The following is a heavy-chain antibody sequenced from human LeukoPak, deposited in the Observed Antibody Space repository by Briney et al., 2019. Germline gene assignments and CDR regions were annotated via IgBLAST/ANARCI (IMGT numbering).Heavy chain of an antibody. J-gene: IGHJ4*02. Sequence: GGSLRLSCAASGFTVSSNYMSWVRQAPGKGLEWVSVIYSGGSTYYADSVKGRFTISRDNSKNTLYLQMNSLRAEDTAVYYCARVTVCSGGSCYYYFDYWVQGTLVTVSS. CDR2: IYSGGST. D-gene: IGHD2-15*01. CDR1: GFTVSSNY. CDR3: ARVTVCSGGSCYYYFDY. V-gene: IGHV3-66*01.